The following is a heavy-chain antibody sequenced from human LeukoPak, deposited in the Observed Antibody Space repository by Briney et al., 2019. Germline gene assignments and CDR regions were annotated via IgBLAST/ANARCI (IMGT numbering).Heavy chain of an antibody. CDR1: GFTFSSYA. Sequence: RRSLRLSCAASGFTFSSYAMHWVRQAPGKGLEWVAVISYDGSNKHYADSVKGRFTISRDNSKNTLYLQMNSLRAEDTAVYYCALIVPATRGFDYWGQGTLVTVSS. V-gene: IGHV3-30-3*01. CDR2: ISYDGSNK. CDR3: ALIVPATRGFDY. J-gene: IGHJ4*02. D-gene: IGHD3-22*01.